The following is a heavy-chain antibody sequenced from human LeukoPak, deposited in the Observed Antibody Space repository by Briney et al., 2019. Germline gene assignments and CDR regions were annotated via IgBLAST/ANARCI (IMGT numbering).Heavy chain of an antibody. J-gene: IGHJ4*02. CDR1: GFTFSSYA. V-gene: IGHV3-23*01. CDR2: ISGSGGST. Sequence: PGGSLRLSCAASGFTFSSYAMSWVRQAPGKGLEWVSAISGSGGSTYYADSVKGRFTISRDNSKNTLYLQMNSLRAEDTAVYYCARDPLVATTLDYWGQGTLVTVSS. CDR3: ARDPLVATTLDY. D-gene: IGHD5-12*01.